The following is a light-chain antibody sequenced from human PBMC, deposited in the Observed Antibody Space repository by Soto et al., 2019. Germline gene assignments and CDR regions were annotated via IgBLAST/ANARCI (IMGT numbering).Light chain of an antibody. V-gene: IGKV3-11*01. J-gene: IGKJ1*01. CDR3: QQYGGLPRT. CDR2: ETS. Sequence: EIVLTQSPATLSLSPGERATLSCRASQSVSNYLSWYQQKPGQAPRLLMYETSRRATGIPARFSGSGSGTDFTLTISSLEPEDFAVYYCQQYGGLPRTFGQGTKVDIK. CDR1: QSVSNY.